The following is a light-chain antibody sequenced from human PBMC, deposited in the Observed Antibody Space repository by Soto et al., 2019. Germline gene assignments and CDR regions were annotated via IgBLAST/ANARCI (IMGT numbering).Light chain of an antibody. CDR3: SSYTSSSTLVV. CDR2: EVS. CDR1: SSDVGGYNY. Sequence: QSALTQPASVSGSPGHSITISCTGTSSDVGGYNYVSWYQQHPGKAPKLMIYEVSNRPTGVSNRFSGSKSSNTTALTISGLQAEDEPDYYCSSYTSSSTLVVFGGGTQLTVL. J-gene: IGLJ2*01. V-gene: IGLV2-14*01.